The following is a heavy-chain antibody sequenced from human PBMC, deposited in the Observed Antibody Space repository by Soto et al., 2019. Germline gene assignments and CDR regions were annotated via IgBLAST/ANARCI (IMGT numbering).Heavy chain of an antibody. CDR1: GYAFTSYT. J-gene: IGHJ4*02. D-gene: IGHD1-26*01. V-gene: IGHV1-3*01. CDR3: ARDTGSGLRVEPGIFEY. Sequence: SGAEVKKPGASVKVSCNPSGYAFTSYTMHWVRQAPGQGLEWMGWINADNGDSKYSQKFQGRVTITRDTSASIAYMELSSLRSEDTAVYYCARDTGSGLRVEPGIFEYWGQGTLVTVSS. CDR2: INADNGDS.